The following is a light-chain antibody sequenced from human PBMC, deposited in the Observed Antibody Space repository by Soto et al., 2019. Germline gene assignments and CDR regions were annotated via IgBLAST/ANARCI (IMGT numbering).Light chain of an antibody. CDR1: QTISSW. CDR3: QQFRT. Sequence: DIHMTQSPSTLSASVGDRGTITCRASQTISSWLAWYQQKPGKAPKLLIYKASTLKSGVPSRFSGSGSGTEFTLTISSLQPDDFATYYCQQFRTFGQGTKVDIK. CDR2: KAS. V-gene: IGKV1-5*03. J-gene: IGKJ1*01.